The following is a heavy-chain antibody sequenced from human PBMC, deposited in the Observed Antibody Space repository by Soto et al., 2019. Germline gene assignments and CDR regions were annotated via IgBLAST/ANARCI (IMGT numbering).Heavy chain of an antibody. CDR3: ERVPPIIYCDGSGYYFFDY. CDR2: INHSGFL. Sequence: SETLSLTCAVSGGSFSGYYWTWMRQPPGKGLEWIGEINHSGFLNYNPSLKNRLTISADTSKNQFSVRLTSVTAADTADYYRERVPPIIYCDGSGYYFFDYWGLGTLVTVSS. CDR1: GGSFSGYY. D-gene: IGHD3-22*01. V-gene: IGHV4-34*01. J-gene: IGHJ4*02.